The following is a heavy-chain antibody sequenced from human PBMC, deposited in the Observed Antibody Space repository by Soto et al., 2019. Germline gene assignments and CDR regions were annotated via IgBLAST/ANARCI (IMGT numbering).Heavy chain of an antibody. D-gene: IGHD6-13*01. CDR3: ASLTSSSSWPPYRFDP. V-gene: IGHV4-4*02. J-gene: IGHJ5*02. Sequence: SETLSLTCAVSSGSISSSNWWSWVRQPPGKGLEWIGEIYHSGSTNYNPSLKSRVTISVDKSKNQFSLKLSSVTAADTAVYYCASLTSSSSWPPYRFDPWGQGTLVTVSS. CDR2: IYHSGST. CDR1: SGSISSSNW.